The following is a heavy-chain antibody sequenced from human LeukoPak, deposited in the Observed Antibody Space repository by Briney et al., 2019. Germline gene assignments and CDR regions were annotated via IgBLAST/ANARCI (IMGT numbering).Heavy chain of an antibody. V-gene: IGHV4-34*01. Sequence: GSLRLSCAASGFTFSIYAMSWIRQPPGKGLEWIGEINHSGSTNYNPSLKSRVTISVDTSKNQFSLKLSSVTAADTAVYYCARGWVVPVREWFDPWGQGTLVTVSS. CDR2: INHSGST. CDR1: GFTFSIYA. D-gene: IGHD6-19*01. J-gene: IGHJ5*02. CDR3: ARGWVVPVREWFDP.